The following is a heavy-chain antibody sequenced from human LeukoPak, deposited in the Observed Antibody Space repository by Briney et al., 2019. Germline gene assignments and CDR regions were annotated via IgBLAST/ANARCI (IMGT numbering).Heavy chain of an antibody. J-gene: IGHJ4*02. D-gene: IGHD2-21*02. CDR2: IYSSGIT. V-gene: IGHV4-31*03. CDR3: ARNNFGDFLELAY. CDR1: GGSISSGGYY. Sequence: TSSQTLSLTCTVSGGSISSGGYYWSWIRQHPGKGLEWIGYIYSSGITHYNPYVKSRLSISVDTSKNQFSLHLSSVTAADTAVYYCARNNFGDFLELAYWGQGTVVTVSS.